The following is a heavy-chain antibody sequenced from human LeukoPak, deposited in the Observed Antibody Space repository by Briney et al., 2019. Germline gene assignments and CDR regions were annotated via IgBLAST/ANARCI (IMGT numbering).Heavy chain of an antibody. CDR3: AKGGKWDVTPFDY. CDR1: GFTFTSYS. CDR2: ISGGGGST. J-gene: IGHJ4*02. D-gene: IGHD1-26*01. Sequence: GGSLRLSCAASGFTFTSYSMNWVRQAPGRGLEWVSTISGGGGSTYYADSVKGRFTISRDHSKNTLYLQVNSLRAEDTAVYYCAKGGKWDVTPFDYWGQGTLVTVSS. V-gene: IGHV3-23*01.